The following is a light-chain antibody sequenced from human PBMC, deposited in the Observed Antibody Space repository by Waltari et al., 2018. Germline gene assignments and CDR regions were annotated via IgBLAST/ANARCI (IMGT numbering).Light chain of an antibody. CDR2: VVS. V-gene: IGLV2-8*01. J-gene: IGLJ2*01. Sequence: QSALTQPPSASGSPGQSVTISCTGTSSDIGGHNYVSWYQQYPGKAHKLMISVVSPRPSGVPDRFSGSKSGNTASLTVSGLQAEDEAYYYCGSYAGTQKFFGGGTKLTVL. CDR1: SSDIGGHNY. CDR3: GSYAGTQKF.